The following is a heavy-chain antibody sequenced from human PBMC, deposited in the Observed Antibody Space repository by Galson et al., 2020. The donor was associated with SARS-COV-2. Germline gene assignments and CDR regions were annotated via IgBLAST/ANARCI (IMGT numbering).Heavy chain of an antibody. J-gene: IGHJ5*02. Sequence: GGSLRLSCMASGFPFSDHYMSCIRQAPGKGLEWVAFISGKSTYINYAESVKGRFSISRDNAKNSLYVQINNLRVEDTGVYYCTRGIGTSGGIYFDRWGQGIQVTVSS. CDR2: ISGKSTYI. CDR1: GFPFSDHY. CDR3: TRGIGTSGGIYFDR. V-gene: IGHV3-11*06. D-gene: IGHD1-1*01.